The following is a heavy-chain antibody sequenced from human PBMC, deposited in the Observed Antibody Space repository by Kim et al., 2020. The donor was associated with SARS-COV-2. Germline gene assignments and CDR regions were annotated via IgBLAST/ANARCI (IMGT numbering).Heavy chain of an antibody. CDR3: ARGPSAATGAFDI. Sequence: YADSVKGRFTISGDNSKNTLYLQMNSLRAEDTAVYYCARGPSAATGAFDIWGQGTMVTVSS. D-gene: IGHD2-15*01. J-gene: IGHJ3*02. V-gene: IGHV3-30*01.